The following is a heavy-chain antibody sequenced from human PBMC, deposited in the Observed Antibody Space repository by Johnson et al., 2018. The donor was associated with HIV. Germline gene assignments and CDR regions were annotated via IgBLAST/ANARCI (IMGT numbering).Heavy chain of an antibody. V-gene: IGHV3-30*18. CDR2: ILYDGSTQ. J-gene: IGHJ3*01. CDR3: AKMYYNFWSGYSAQMDAFDV. Sequence: QVQLVESGGGVVQPGRSLRLSCAASGFTFSNYGMHWVRQSPGRGLEWVAVILYDGSTQFYADSVKGRFPISRANSKNTLYLEMYSLRAEDTAVYYCAKMYYNFWSGYSAQMDAFDVWGQGTMVTVSS. D-gene: IGHD3-3*01. CDR1: GFTFSNYG.